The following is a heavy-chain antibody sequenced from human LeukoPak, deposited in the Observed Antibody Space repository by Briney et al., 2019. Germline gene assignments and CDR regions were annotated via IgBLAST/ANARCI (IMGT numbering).Heavy chain of an antibody. CDR2: IIPIFGTA. J-gene: IGHJ4*02. Sequence: SVKVSCKASGGTFSSYAISWVRQAPGQGLEWMGGIIPIFGTANYAQKFQGRVTITADESTSTAYMELSSLGSEDTAVYYCARALGRYIVATIIGYWGQGTLVTVSS. V-gene: IGHV1-69*13. CDR3: ARALGRYIVATIIGY. CDR1: GGTFSSYA. D-gene: IGHD5-12*01.